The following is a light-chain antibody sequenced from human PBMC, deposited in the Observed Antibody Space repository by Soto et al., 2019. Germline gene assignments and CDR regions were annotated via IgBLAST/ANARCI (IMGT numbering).Light chain of an antibody. CDR2: GAS. Sequence: IVMTQSPATLSLSPGERATLSCRASQSVSSTSLAWYQQKPGQAPRLLIYGASSRATGIPDRFSGSGSGTDFTLTISRLEPEDFAVYYCHQYGNYGITFGQGTRLEIK. CDR3: HQYGNYGIT. CDR1: QSVSSTS. V-gene: IGKV3-20*01. J-gene: IGKJ5*01.